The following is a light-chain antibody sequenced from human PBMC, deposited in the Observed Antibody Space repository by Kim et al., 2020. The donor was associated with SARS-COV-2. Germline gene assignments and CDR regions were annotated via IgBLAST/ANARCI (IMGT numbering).Light chain of an antibody. Sequence: QSVLTQPASVSGSPGQSITISCTGTSTDIGTYNYVSWYQQHPGKAPKLIICDVSKRPSGVSNRFSGSKSGYTASLTISGLQAEDEADYYCCSYTSRSTLYVFGTGTKVTVL. V-gene: IGLV2-14*03. CDR3: CSYTSRSTLYV. CDR1: STDIGTYNY. CDR2: DVS. J-gene: IGLJ1*01.